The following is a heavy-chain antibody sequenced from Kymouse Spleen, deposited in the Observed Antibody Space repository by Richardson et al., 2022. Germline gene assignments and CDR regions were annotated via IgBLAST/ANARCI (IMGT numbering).Heavy chain of an antibody. CDR2: INHSGST. CDR3: ARRDSSRYYYGMDV. Sequence: QVQLQQWGAGLLKPSETLSLTCAVYGGSFSGYYWSWIRQPPGKGLEWIGEINHSGSTNYNPSLKSRVTISVDTSKNQFSLKLSSVTAADTAVYYCARRDSSRYYYGMDVWGQGTTVTVSS. J-gene: IGHJ6*02. CDR1: GGSFSGYY. D-gene: IGHD6-13*01,IGHD6-25*01,IGHD6-6*01. V-gene: IGHV4-34*01.